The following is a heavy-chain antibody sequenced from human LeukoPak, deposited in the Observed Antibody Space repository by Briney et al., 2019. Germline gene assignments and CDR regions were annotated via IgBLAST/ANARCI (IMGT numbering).Heavy chain of an antibody. V-gene: IGHV3-7*03. CDR1: GFTFSSYW. CDR3: SRDPRHNDY. Sequence: GGSLRLSCAASGFTFSSYWMSWVRQAPGKGLEWVANIKPDGSEKYYVDSVKGRFTISRDNAKNSLYLHMNSLTVEDTAVYYCSRDPRHNDYWGQGTLVTVSS. CDR2: IKPDGSEK. J-gene: IGHJ4*02.